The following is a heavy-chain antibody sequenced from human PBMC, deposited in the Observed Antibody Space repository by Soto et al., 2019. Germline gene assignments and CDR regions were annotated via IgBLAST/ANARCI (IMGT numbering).Heavy chain of an antibody. CDR1: GYTVTSYG. CDR3: XXXXPPPRE. V-gene: IGHV1-18*01. Sequence: QVQLVQSGAEVKKPGASVKVSCKASGYTVTSYGISWXXQXXGIGLERMGWISAYNGNTNYAQKLQGRVTMTTDTXXXXXXXXXXXXXXXXXXXXXXXXXXPPPREWGQGTLVTVSS. CDR2: ISAYNGNT. J-gene: IGHJ4*02.